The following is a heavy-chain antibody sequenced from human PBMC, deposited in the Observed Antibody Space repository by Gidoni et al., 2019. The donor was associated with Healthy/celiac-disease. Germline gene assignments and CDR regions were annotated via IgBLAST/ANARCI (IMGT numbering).Heavy chain of an antibody. J-gene: IGHJ4*02. Sequence: QVQLVESGGGVVQPGRSLRLSCAASGFTFSSYGMHWVRQVPGKGLEWVAVIWYYGSNKYYADSVKVRFTISRDNSQHTLYLQMNSLRAEDTAVYYCARAISGYFFDYWGQGTLVTVSS. CDR2: IWYYGSNK. CDR3: ARAISGYFFDY. CDR1: GFTFSSYG. D-gene: IGHD3-22*01. V-gene: IGHV3-33*01.